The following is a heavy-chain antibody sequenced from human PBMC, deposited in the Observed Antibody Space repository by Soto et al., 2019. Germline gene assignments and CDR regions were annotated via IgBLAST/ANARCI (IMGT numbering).Heavy chain of an antibody. D-gene: IGHD2-15*01. CDR2: IYYSGST. V-gene: IGHV4-31*03. Sequence: SETLSLTCTVSGGSISSGGYYWSWIRQHPGKGLEWIGYIYYSGSTYYNPSLKSRVTISVDTSKNQFSLKLSSVTAADTAVYYCARDLGGYCTGGSCSGLDSWGQGTLVTVSS. J-gene: IGHJ5*01. CDR3: ARDLGGYCTGGSCSGLDS. CDR1: GGSISSGGYY.